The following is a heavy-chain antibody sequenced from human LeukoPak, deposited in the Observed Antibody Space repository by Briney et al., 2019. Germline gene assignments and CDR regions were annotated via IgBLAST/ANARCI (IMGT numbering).Heavy chain of an antibody. D-gene: IGHD2-8*02. Sequence: GGSLRLSCAASGFTFSNYSMNWVRQAPGKGLEWVSSIFPSGGEIHYADSVRGRFTISRDNSKSTLSLQMNSLRAEDTAIYYCATYRQVLLPFESWGQGTLVTVSS. V-gene: IGHV3-21*04. CDR1: GFTFSNYS. J-gene: IGHJ4*02. CDR3: ATYRQVLLPFES. CDR2: IFPSGGEI.